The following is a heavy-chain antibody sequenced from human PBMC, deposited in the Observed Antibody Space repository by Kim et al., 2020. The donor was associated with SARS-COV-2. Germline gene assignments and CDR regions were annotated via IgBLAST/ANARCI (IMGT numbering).Heavy chain of an antibody. D-gene: IGHD6-13*01. Sequence: GGSLRLSCAASGFTFSDVWMSWVRQAPGKGLEWVGRVKSKTDGETTDYAAPVRGRFTVSRDDSKDMLYLQMNSLKTEDTAIYYCTTLISAAGRGYWGQGTPV. CDR1: GFTFSDVW. J-gene: IGHJ4*02. CDR2: VKSKTDGETT. V-gene: IGHV3-15*01. CDR3: TTLISAAGRGY.